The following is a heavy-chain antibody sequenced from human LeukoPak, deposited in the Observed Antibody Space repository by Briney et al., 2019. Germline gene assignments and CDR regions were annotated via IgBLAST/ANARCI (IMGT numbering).Heavy chain of an antibody. CDR2: IGGSNGIT. J-gene: IGHJ4*02. CDR3: ARKENSGWVYFDY. D-gene: IGHD5-12*01. V-gene: IGHV3-23*01. Sequence: GGSLRLSCAASRFTFNSYAMSWVRQAPGKGLEWVSVIGGSNGITFYVGSVKGRFTISRDNSKDTLYLQMNSLRAEDTAVYYCARKENSGWVYFDYWGQGTLVTVSS. CDR1: RFTFNSYA.